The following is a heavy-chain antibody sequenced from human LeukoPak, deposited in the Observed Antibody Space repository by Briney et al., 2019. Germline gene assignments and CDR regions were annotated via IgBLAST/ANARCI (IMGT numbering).Heavy chain of an antibody. Sequence: PGRSLRLSCAASGFTFSDYYMSWVRQAPGKGLEWVSVLYSGGTTYYADSVKGRFTISRDNSKNTLYLQMNSLRAEDTAVYYCARDLFAAFDIWGQGTMVTVSS. D-gene: IGHD2-21*01. CDR1: GFTFSDYY. J-gene: IGHJ3*02. CDR3: ARDLFAAFDI. CDR2: LYSGGTT. V-gene: IGHV3-66*01.